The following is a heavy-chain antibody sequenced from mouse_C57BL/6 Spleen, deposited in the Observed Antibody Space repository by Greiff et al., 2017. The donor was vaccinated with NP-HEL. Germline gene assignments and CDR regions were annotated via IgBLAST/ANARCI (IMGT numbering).Heavy chain of an antibody. CDR3: ARLTTVVAFDY. V-gene: IGHV1-50*01. CDR2: IDPSDSYT. D-gene: IGHD1-1*01. J-gene: IGHJ2*01. CDR1: GYTFTSYW. Sequence: QVQLQQPGAELVKPGASVKLSCKASGYTFTSYWMQWVKQRPGQGLEWIGEIDPSDSYTNYNQKFKGKATLTVDTSSSTAYMQLRSLTSEDSAVYYCARLTTVVAFDYWGQGTTLTVSS.